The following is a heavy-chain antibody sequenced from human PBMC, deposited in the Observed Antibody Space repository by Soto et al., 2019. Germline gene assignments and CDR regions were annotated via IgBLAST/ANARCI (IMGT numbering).Heavy chain of an antibody. J-gene: IGHJ3*02. CDR3: AGDSRLWGSTGWKRENLFDI. CDR2: IIPIFGTP. Sequence: QVQLEQSGAEVKRPGSSVKVSCKTSGGNFNTYPISWVRQAPGHRLEWMGKIIPIFGTPDYAQKFQGRVTINADEATTTVYVELRSLKSDDSAVYYCAGDSRLWGSTGWKRENLFDIWGQGTMVTVSS. CDR1: GGNFNTYP. V-gene: IGHV1-69*18. D-gene: IGHD3-16*01.